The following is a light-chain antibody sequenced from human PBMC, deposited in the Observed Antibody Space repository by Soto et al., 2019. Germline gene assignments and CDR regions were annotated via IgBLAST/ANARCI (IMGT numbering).Light chain of an antibody. V-gene: IGKV2D-29*02. J-gene: IGKJ5*01. Sequence: DVVMTQTPLSLSVAPGQPASISCKSSQSLLHITGETFLFWYLQKPGQSPQLLIYEVSTRVSGVPDRCSGSGSGTDFTLEISRVETDDVGIYYCMQSTQLPPNFSQGTPLGIE. CDR2: EVS. CDR1: QSLLHITGETF. CDR3: MQSTQLPPN.